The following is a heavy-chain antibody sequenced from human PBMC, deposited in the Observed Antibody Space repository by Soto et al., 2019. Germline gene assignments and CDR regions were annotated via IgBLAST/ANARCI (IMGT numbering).Heavy chain of an antibody. CDR1: VASITSGDYY. V-gene: IGHV4-30-4*08. CDR2: IYHNGIT. CDR3: ARESSGRSGFLHRLDV. D-gene: IGHD3-22*01. Sequence: LSLTCTVSVASITSGDYYWSWIRQPPGKGLEWIGYIYHNGITYYNPSLQSRVTIPVDTSKDQFSLKLSSVSATDTAVYYCARESSGRSGFLHRLDVWGQGTTVTVSS. J-gene: IGHJ6*02.